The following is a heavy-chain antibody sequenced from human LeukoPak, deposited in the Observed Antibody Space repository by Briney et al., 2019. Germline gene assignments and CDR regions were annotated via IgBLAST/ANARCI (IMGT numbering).Heavy chain of an antibody. J-gene: IGHJ4*02. CDR1: GFTFSSYS. CDR2: ISSSSNFI. D-gene: IGHD6-19*01. V-gene: IGHV3-21*01. CDR3: ARAVAGTINYFDY. Sequence: GGSLRLSCAASGFTFSSYSMKWVRQAPGKGLEWVSSISSSSNFIYYADSVKGRFTISRDNAKNSLYLQMNSLRAEDTAVYYCARAVAGTINYFDYWGQGTLVTVSS.